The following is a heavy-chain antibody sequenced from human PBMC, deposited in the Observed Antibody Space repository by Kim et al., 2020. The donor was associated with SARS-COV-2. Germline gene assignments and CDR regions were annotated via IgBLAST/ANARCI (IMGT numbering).Heavy chain of an antibody. CDR1: GFRFSDYG. D-gene: IGHD3-3*01. CDR2: MSYDGINK. CDR3: AKDLDFWSGYYTLPWGAFVF. J-gene: IGHJ1*01. V-gene: IGHV3-30*18. Sequence: GGSLRLSCAASGFRFSDYGMHWVRQSPGKGLEWVAVMSYDGINKYYADSVEGRLTISRDNSKSTLFLQMESLRVEDTAVYYCAKDLDFWSGYYTLPWGAFVFGGQGTLVTVSS.